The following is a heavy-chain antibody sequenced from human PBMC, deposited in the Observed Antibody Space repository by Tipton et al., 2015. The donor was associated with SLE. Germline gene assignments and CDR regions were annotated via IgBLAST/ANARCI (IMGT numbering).Heavy chain of an antibody. CDR2: IYYSGST. V-gene: IGHV4-59*12. CDR1: GGSISSYY. D-gene: IGHD3-16*01. Sequence: TLSLTCTVSGGSISSYYWSWIRQPPGKGLEWIGYIYYSGSTNYNPSLNSRVTISVDTSKNQFSLRLTSVTAADTAVYYCARGVSGYFHYCYMDVWGRGTTVTISS. J-gene: IGHJ6*03. CDR3: ARGVSGYFHYCYMDV.